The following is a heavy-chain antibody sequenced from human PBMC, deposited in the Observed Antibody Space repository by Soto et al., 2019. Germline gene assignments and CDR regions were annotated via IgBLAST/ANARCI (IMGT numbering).Heavy chain of an antibody. CDR3: ARDRHDSIGPGRYYYNYGMDV. Sequence: QVQLQESGPGLVKPSQTLSLTCTVSGGSISSGDYYWSWIRQHPGKGLEWIGYIYNSGSTHYNPSLKSRITISLDTSKNQFSLKLSSVTAADTAVYYCARDRHDSIGPGRYYYNYGMDVWGQGTTVTVSS. V-gene: IGHV4-31*03. J-gene: IGHJ6*02. CDR2: IYNSGST. D-gene: IGHD3-22*01. CDR1: GGSISSGDYY.